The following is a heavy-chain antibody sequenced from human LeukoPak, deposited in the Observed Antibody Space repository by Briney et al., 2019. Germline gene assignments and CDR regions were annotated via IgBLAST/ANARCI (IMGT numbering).Heavy chain of an antibody. D-gene: IGHD6-13*01. Sequence: SETLSLTCTVSGGSISSYYWSWIRQPPGKGLEWIGYIYYSESTNYNPSLKSRVTISVDTSKNQFSLKLSSVTAADTAVYYCARLLGRVADGYYYYYGMDVWGKGTTVTVSS. J-gene: IGHJ6*04. V-gene: IGHV4-59*01. CDR2: IYYSEST. CDR3: ARLLGRVADGYYYYYGMDV. CDR1: GGSISSYY.